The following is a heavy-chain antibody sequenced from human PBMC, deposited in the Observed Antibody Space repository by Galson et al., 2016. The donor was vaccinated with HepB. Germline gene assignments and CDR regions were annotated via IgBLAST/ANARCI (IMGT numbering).Heavy chain of an antibody. V-gene: IGHV3-23*01. D-gene: IGHD2-15*01. Sequence: SLRLSCAASGFTFRSYALHWVRQAPGKGMEWVSAISSSADSIYYADYVKGRFTITRDNSANPLYLQMHSLRAEDTAVYYCASILGYCRSGSCYRDYWGQGTLVTVSS. CDR2: ISSSADSI. CDR1: GFTFRSYA. CDR3: ASILGYCRSGSCYRDY. J-gene: IGHJ4*02.